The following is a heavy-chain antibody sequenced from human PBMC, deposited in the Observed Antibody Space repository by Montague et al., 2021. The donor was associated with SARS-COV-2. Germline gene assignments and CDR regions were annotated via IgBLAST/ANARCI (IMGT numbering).Heavy chain of an antibody. CDR1: GFTVTTYD. V-gene: IGHV3-48*03. Sequence: SLRLSWSASGFTVTTYDMNWVRQAPGRGLEWVAYITDSGTTMCYADSVRGRFTVSRDNSRNSLFLQMNSLRVDDTAGYYCVREPSRGSLRFNFGLWGRGTLVTVSS. CDR3: VREPSRGSLRFNFGL. J-gene: IGHJ2*01. CDR2: ITDSGTTM. D-gene: IGHD1-26*01.